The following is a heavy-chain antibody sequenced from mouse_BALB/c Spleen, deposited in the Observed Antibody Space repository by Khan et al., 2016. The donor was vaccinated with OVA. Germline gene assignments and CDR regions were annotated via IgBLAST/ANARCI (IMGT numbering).Heavy chain of an antibody. CDR2: INPTSGYT. Sequence: QVQLKESGAELATPGASVKMSCTASGYTFTTYWMHWVKQRPGQGLEWIGYINPTSGYTDYNQKFKDKATLTADKSSSTAYMQLSSLTSDDSAVYYCARGRIDYWGQGTTLTVSS. D-gene: IGHD1-1*01. V-gene: IGHV1-4*01. CDR1: GYTFTTYW. J-gene: IGHJ2*01. CDR3: ARGRIDY.